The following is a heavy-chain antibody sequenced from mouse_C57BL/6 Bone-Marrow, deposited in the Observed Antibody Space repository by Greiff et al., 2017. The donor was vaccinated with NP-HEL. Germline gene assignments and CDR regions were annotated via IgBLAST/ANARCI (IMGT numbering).Heavy chain of an antibody. V-gene: IGHV5-12*01. CDR2: ISNGGGST. CDR3: ARQWFAY. CDR1: GFTFTDYY. J-gene: IGHJ3*01. Sequence: EVQVVESGGGLVQPGGSLKLSCAASGFTFTDYYMYWVRQTPEKRLEWVAYISNGGGSTYYPDTVKGRFTISRDNAKNTLYLQMSRLKSEDTAMYYCARQWFAYWGQGTLVTVSA.